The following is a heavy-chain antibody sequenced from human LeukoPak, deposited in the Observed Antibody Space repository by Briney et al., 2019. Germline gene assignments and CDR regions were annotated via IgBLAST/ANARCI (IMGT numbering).Heavy chain of an antibody. V-gene: IGHV3-74*01. CDR2: INTDGSRT. CDR3: ARLNGLGLLWFGEYDY. J-gene: IGHJ4*02. D-gene: IGHD3-10*01. Sequence: GGSLRLSCAASGFTFSSYWMHWVRQAPGKGLVWVSRINTDGSRTNYADSVKGRFTISRDNAKNTLYLQMNSLRAEDTAVYYCARLNGLGLLWFGEYDYWGQGTLVTVSS. CDR1: GFTFSSYW.